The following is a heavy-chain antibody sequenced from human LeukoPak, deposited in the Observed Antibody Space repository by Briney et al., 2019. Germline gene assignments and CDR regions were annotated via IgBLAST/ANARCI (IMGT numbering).Heavy chain of an antibody. J-gene: IGHJ4*02. CDR3: AREWKGGDN. V-gene: IGHV1-18*01. D-gene: IGHD1-1*01. CDR2: INCDNGNT. Sequence: ASVKVSCKTSGYYFSTYSINWVRQVPGQGLEWVGWINCDNGNTNYAQKFQDRVTMTTDTPTTTAYMELGSLTSDDTAVYYCAREWKGGDNWGQGSLVTVSS. CDR1: GYYFSTYS.